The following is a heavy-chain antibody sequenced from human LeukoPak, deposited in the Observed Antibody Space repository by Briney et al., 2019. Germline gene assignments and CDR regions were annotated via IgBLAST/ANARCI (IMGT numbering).Heavy chain of an antibody. V-gene: IGHV3-23*01. CDR3: ARVFSSSGYYDKDY. CDR1: GFTFSSYA. Sequence: GGSLRLSCAASGFTFSSYAMSWVRQAPGKGLEWVSAISGSGGSTYYADSVKGRFTISRDNSKNTLYLQMNSLRAEDTAVYYCARVFSSSGYYDKDYWGQGTLVTVSS. J-gene: IGHJ4*02. CDR2: ISGSGGST. D-gene: IGHD3-22*01.